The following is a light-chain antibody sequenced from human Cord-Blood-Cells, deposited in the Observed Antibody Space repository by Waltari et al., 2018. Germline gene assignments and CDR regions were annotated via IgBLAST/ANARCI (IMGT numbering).Light chain of an antibody. CDR2: DAS. V-gene: IGKV3-11*01. CDR3: QQRSNWPQIT. Sequence: EIALTQSPATLSLSPGDRATLSCRASQSVSSYLAWYQQKPGQAPRLLIYDASNRATGIPARFSGSGSGTDFTLTISSLEPEDFAVYYCQQRSNWPQITFGQGTRLEIK. J-gene: IGKJ5*01. CDR1: QSVSSY.